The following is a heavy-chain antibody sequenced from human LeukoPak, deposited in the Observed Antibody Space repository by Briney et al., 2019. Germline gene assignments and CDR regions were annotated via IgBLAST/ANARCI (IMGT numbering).Heavy chain of an antibody. CDR3: ARDHCSANSCYEDYYNGLDV. J-gene: IGHJ6*02. CDR2: ISSYNGKT. CDR1: GYRFTSYS. Sequence: ASVKVSCKASGYRFTSYSISWVRQAPGQGLEWVGWISSYNGKTNYGKNVQGRVTKTTDTSTSTAYMELRSLRSDDTAIYYCARDHCSANSCYEDYYNGLDVWGQGTTVTVSS. V-gene: IGHV1-18*01. D-gene: IGHD2-2*01.